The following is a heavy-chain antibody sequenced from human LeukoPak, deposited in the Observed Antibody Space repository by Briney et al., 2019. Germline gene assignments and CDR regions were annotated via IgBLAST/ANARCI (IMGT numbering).Heavy chain of an antibody. V-gene: IGHV3-30-3*01. D-gene: IGHD5-12*01. J-gene: IGHJ5*02. Sequence: HPGGSLRLSCAASGFTSSSYAMHWVRQAPGKGLEWVAVISYDGSNKYYADSVKGRFTISRDNSKNTLYLQMNSLRAEDTAVYYCARDAGYSGYDQKDNWFDPWGQGTLVTVSS. CDR2: ISYDGSNK. CDR1: GFTSSSYA. CDR3: ARDAGYSGYDQKDNWFDP.